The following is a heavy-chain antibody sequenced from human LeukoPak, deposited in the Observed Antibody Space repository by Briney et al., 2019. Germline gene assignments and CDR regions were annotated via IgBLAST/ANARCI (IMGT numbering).Heavy chain of an antibody. D-gene: IGHD1-1*01. CDR2: ISASGDVT. CDR1: EFTFSKFP. V-gene: IGHV3-23*01. Sequence: PGGSLRLSCAASEFTFSKFPMGWVRQAPGRGLEWVSAISASGDVTFHADSVRGRFTISGDNSKSTLFLQMNDLRVEDTAKFYCAKSLFTSATGTGRAFHIWGQGTMVSVSS. CDR3: AKSLFTSATGTGRAFHI. J-gene: IGHJ3*02.